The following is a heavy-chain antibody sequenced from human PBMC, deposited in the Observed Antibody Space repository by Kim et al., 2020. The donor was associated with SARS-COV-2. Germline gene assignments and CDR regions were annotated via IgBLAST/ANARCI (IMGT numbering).Heavy chain of an antibody. D-gene: IGHD4-17*01. V-gene: IGHV3-15*01. J-gene: IGHJ6*02. CDR3: TTDGYGDYARYYCYGMDV. Sequence: KGRFTISRADSKNTLYLQMTSLKTEDTAVYYCTTDGYGDYARYYCYGMDVWGQGTTVTVSS.